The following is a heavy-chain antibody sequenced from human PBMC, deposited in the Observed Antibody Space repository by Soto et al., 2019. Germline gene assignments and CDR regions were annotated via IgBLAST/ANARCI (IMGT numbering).Heavy chain of an antibody. V-gene: IGHV1-69*01. CDR1: GGTFSSYA. CDR3: ARVREGGQQLVAYYFDY. CDR2: IIPIFGTA. D-gene: IGHD6-13*01. J-gene: IGHJ4*02. Sequence: QVQLVQSGAEVKKPGSSVKVSCKASGGTFSSYAISWVRQAPGQGLEWKGGIIPIFGTANYAQKFQGRVTITADESTSTAYMELSGLRSEDTAVYYCARVREGGQQLVAYYFDYWGQGTLVTVSS.